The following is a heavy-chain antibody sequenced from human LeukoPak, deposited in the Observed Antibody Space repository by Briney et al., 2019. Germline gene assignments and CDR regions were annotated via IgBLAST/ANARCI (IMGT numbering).Heavy chain of an antibody. CDR1: GFTFSSYG. V-gene: IGHV3-30*18. CDR3: AKELRSYTLFDY. J-gene: IGHJ4*02. CDR2: ISYDGSNK. D-gene: IGHD3-16*01. Sequence: GGSLRLSCAASGFTFSSYGMHWVRQAPGKGLDGVAVISYDGSNKYYADSVKGRFTSSRDNSKSTLYLQMNSLRAEDTAVYYCAKELRSYTLFDYWGQGTLVTVSS.